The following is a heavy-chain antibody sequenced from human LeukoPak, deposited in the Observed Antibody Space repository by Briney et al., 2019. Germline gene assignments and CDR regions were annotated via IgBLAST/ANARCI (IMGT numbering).Heavy chain of an antibody. V-gene: IGHV1-18*01. CDR1: GGTFSSYA. D-gene: IGHD3-3*01. Sequence: ASVKVSCKASGGTFSSYAISWVRQAPGQGLEWMGWISAYNGNTNYAQKLQGRVTMTTDTSASTAYMELRSLRSDDTAVYYCARDATIFGSEGFDPWGQGTLVTVSS. CDR2: ISAYNGNT. J-gene: IGHJ5*02. CDR3: ARDATIFGSEGFDP.